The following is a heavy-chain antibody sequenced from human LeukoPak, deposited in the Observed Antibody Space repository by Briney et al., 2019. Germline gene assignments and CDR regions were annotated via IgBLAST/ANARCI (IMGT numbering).Heavy chain of an antibody. CDR3: AKANNYYDSTAYSDY. Sequence: GGSLRLSCGASGFTNYMSWVRQAPGKGLEWVSSVSGSGGSTHYADSVKGRFTISRDNSKSTLYLQMNSLRAEDTAIYYCAKANNYYDSTAYSDYWGQGTLVTVSS. CDR2: VSGSGGST. J-gene: IGHJ4*02. CDR1: GFTNY. V-gene: IGHV3-23*01. D-gene: IGHD3-22*01.